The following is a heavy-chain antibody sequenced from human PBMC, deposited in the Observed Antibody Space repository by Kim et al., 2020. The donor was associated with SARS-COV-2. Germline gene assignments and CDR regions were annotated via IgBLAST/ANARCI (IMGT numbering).Heavy chain of an antibody. J-gene: IGHJ4*02. V-gene: IGHV4-31*03. CDR1: GFSISGTTYY. CDR3: ARGRSRDGFNA. Sequence: SETLSLTCTVSGFSISGTTYYGSWIHQRPGKGLEWIANIYDTGSTNYNPSLKRRVTISIDTSKNQFSLELRAMTAADTAVYYCARGRSRDGFNAWGQGTL. CDR2: IYDTGST. D-gene: IGHD3-10*01.